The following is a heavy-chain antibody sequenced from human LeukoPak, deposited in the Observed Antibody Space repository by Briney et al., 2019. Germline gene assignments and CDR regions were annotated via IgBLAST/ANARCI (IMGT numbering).Heavy chain of an antibody. CDR2: ISSSSSTI. CDR3: AKVEGASKASVY. CDR1: GFTFSSYS. J-gene: IGHJ4*02. V-gene: IGHV3-48*01. D-gene: IGHD1-1*01. Sequence: PGGSLRLSCAASGFTFSSYSMNWVRQAPGKGLEWVSYISSSSSTIYYADSVKGQFTISRDNSKNTLYLQMYSLRAEDTAVYYCAKVEGASKASVYWGQGALVTVSS.